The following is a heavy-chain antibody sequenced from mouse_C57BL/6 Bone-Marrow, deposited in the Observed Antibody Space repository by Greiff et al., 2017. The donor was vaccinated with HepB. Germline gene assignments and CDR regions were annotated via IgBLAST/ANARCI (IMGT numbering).Heavy chain of an antibody. V-gene: IGHV1-54*01. J-gene: IGHJ2*01. D-gene: IGHD1-1*01. Sequence: QVQLKVSGAELVRPGTSVKVSCKASGYAFTNYLIEWVKQRPGQGLEWIGVINPGSGGTNYNEKFKGKATLTADKSSSTAYMQLSSLTSEDSAVYFCARSATTVVAGGYWGQGTTLTVSS. CDR2: INPGSGGT. CDR3: ARSATTVVAGGY. CDR1: GYAFTNYL.